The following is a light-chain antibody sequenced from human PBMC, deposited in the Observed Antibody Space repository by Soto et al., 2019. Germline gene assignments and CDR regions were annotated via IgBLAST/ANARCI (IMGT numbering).Light chain of an antibody. CDR1: QSVLSTSNNKNY. CDR2: WAS. V-gene: IGKV4-1*01. CDR3: QQCGRIPPT. Sequence: DIVMTQSPDSLAVSLGERATINCKSSQSVLSTSNNKNYLAWYQQKPGHPPKLLIYWASTRESGVPDRFSGSGSGTDFTLTIGSLQAADVAVYYCQQCGRIPPTFGGGTKVELQ. J-gene: IGKJ4*01.